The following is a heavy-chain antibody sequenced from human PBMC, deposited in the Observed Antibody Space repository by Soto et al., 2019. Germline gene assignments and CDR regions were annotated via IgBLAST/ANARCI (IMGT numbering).Heavy chain of an antibody. CDR3: AREVRIRTVVVDY. CDR1: GYSFTGYG. CDR2: ISAYNGNT. J-gene: IGHJ4*02. V-gene: IGHV1-18*01. D-gene: IGHD2-15*01. Sequence: ASVKVSCKASGYSFTGYGISWGRQAPGQGLEWMGWISAYNGNTNYAQKLQGRVTMTTDTSTSTAYMELRSLRSDDTAVYYCAREVRIRTVVVDYWGQGTLVTVSS.